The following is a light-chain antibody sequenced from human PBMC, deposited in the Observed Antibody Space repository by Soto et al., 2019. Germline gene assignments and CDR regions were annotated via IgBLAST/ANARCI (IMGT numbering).Light chain of an antibody. CDR1: QSVFSNF. Sequence: EIVLTQSPGTLSLSPGKRATLSCRASQSVFSNFLAWYQQKPGQAPRLLIYGASSRATGIPDRFSGSGSGMDFTLTISGLEPEDFAVYYCQQYGTSIRTFGQGTKVEIK. V-gene: IGKV3-20*01. CDR2: GAS. CDR3: QQYGTSIRT. J-gene: IGKJ1*01.